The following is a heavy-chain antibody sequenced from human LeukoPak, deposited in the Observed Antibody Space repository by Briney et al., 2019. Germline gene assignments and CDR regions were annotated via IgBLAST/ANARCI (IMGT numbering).Heavy chain of an antibody. D-gene: IGHD1-7*01. CDR3: ARDNWNYGSSMDV. CDR1: GGSISSRSYY. J-gene: IGHJ6*02. CDR2: IYYSGST. V-gene: IGHV4-61*01. Sequence: SETLSLTCTVSGGSISSRSYYWGWIRQPPGKGLVWIGYIYYSGSTNYNPSLKSRVTISVDTSKNQFSLKLSSVTAADTAVYYCARDNWNYGSSMDVWGQGTTVTVSS.